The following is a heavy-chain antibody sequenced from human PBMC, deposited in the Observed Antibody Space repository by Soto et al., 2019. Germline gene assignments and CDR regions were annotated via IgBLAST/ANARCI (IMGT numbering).Heavy chain of an antibody. CDR1: GYTFTTYG. J-gene: IGHJ3*02. V-gene: IGHV1-18*01. CDR2: ISAYNGNT. D-gene: IGHD2-2*01. CDR3: AIPQLTQEAFDI. Sequence: ASVKVSCKASGYTFTTYGISWVRQAPGQGLEWMGWISAYNGNTNYAQKLQGRVTMTTDTSTSTAYTELRSLRSDDTAVYYCAIPQLTQEAFDIWGQGTMVTVSS.